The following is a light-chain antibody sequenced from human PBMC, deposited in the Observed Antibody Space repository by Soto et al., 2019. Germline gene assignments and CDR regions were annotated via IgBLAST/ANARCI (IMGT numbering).Light chain of an antibody. Sequence: QSVLTQPPSASGTPGRRVTSSCSGSNSNIGNNKVNWYQQLPGTAPKLLIYTSNQRPSGVPDRFSGSKSGTSASLAISGLQSEDEADYYCATWDDSLHGYVFGTGTRSPS. CDR1: NSNIGNNK. V-gene: IGLV1-44*01. J-gene: IGLJ1*01. CDR3: ATWDDSLHGYV. CDR2: TSN.